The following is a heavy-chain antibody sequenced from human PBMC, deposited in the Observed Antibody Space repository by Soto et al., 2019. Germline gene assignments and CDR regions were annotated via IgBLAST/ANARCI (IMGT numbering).Heavy chain of an antibody. Sequence: GESLKISCKGSGYSFTSYWIDWVRQMPGKGLEWMGIIYPGDSDTRYSPSFQGQVTISADKSISTAYLQWSSLKASDTAMYYCARRPVFWSGQGTFFDYWGQGTLVTVSS. D-gene: IGHD3-3*01. CDR2: IYPGDSDT. CDR3: ARRPVFWSGQGTFFDY. J-gene: IGHJ4*02. CDR1: GYSFTSYW. V-gene: IGHV5-51*01.